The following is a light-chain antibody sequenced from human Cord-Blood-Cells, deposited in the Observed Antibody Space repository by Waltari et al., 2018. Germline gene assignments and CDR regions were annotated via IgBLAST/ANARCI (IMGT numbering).Light chain of an antibody. CDR1: SSDAGGYNY. V-gene: IGLV2-14*01. J-gene: IGLJ3*02. CDR3: SSYTSSSTLV. CDR2: DVS. Sequence: QSALTQSASVSGSPGQSITTSCTGTSSDAGGYNYFSWYQQHPGKAPKLMIYDVSNRPSGVSNRFSGSKSGNTASLTISGLQAEDEADYYCSSYTSSSTLVFGGGTKLTVL.